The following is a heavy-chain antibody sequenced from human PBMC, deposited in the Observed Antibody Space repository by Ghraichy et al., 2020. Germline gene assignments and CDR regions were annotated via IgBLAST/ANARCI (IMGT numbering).Heavy chain of an antibody. Sequence: GESLNISCKAAGFVFTTYWIAWMRQMPGKGLEWVGIIYPGDSDTKYSPSFQGHVTISTDNSITTAYLQWSSLEASDTAIYFCGRQWQPRDGLDVWGQGTMVTV. D-gene: IGHD5-24*01. CDR2: IYPGDSDT. J-gene: IGHJ6*02. CDR3: GRQWQPRDGLDV. CDR1: GFVFTTYW. V-gene: IGHV5-51*01.